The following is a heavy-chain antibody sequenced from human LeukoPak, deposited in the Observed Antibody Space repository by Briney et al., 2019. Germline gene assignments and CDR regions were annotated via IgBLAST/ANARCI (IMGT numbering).Heavy chain of an antibody. V-gene: IGHV3-7*04. Sequence: GGSLTLSCAASGFTFSRYWMSWVRQAPGKGLEWVANIKEDGREKYYVDSVKGRFSISRDNAKNSLYLQMNSLRAEDMGVYYCARDSEAAGEWFDYWGQGTLVTVSS. CDR1: GFTFSRYW. CDR2: IKEDGREK. J-gene: IGHJ4*02. CDR3: ARDSEAAGEWFDY. D-gene: IGHD2-21*01.